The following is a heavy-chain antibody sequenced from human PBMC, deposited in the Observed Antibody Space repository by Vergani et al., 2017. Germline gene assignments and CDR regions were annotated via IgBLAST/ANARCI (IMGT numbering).Heavy chain of an antibody. CDR1: GYSISSGYY. CDR3: AREGGRGYSGYDHDY. J-gene: IGHJ4*02. D-gene: IGHD5-12*01. V-gene: IGHV4-38-2*02. Sequence: QVQLQESGPGLVKPSETLSLTCTVSGYSISSGYYWGWIRQPPGKGLEWIGSIYHSGSTYYNPSLKSRVTISVDTSKNQFSLKLSSLTAADTAVYYCAREGGRGYSGYDHDYWGQGTLVTVSS. CDR2: IYHSGST.